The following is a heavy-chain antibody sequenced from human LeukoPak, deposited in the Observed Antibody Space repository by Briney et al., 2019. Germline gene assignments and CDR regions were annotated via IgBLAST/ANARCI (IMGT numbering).Heavy chain of an antibody. Sequence: SETLSLTCTVSGGSVSNNNDYWSWIRQPPGKGLEWIVFIHYSGITYYNPSLKSRVTISVYSSKNQFSLNLNSVTASDTAVYYCARDPTVTTGGGYFDTWGPGTLVTVSS. J-gene: IGHJ5*02. CDR3: ARDPTVTTGGGYFDT. CDR2: IHYSGIT. V-gene: IGHV4-30-4*01. CDR1: GGSVSNNNDY. D-gene: IGHD4-17*01.